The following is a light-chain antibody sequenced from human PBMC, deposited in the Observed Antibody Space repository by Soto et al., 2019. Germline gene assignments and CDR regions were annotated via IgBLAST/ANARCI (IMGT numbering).Light chain of an antibody. CDR3: QQYDISPWT. Sequence: EIVLTQSPGTLSLSPGERATLSCRASQSVSSSYFAWYQQKPGQAPRLLLYATSSRATGIPDRFSGSGSGTDFTLTISRLEPEDFAVYYCQQYDISPWTFGQGTQVAIK. V-gene: IGKV3-20*01. J-gene: IGKJ1*01. CDR1: QSVSSSY. CDR2: ATS.